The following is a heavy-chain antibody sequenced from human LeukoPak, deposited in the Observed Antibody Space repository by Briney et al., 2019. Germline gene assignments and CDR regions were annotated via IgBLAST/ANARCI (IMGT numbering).Heavy chain of an antibody. V-gene: IGHV1-2*02. CDR1: GYSVTDYY. D-gene: IGHD2-21*02. Sequence: APVKVSCKASGYSVTDYYIHWARQAPGQGLERMGWINPKGGGINYAPEFQGRVTMTRDTSITTAYMELSSLRSDDTAMYYCARDTCDGGDCFNWFDPWGQGTLVTVSS. CDR3: ARDTCDGGDCFNWFDP. J-gene: IGHJ5*02. CDR2: INPKGGGI.